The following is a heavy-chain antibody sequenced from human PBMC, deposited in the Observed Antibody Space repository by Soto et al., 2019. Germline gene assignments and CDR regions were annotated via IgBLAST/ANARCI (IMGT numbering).Heavy chain of an antibody. CDR3: ASPGIVGSEVNTWFDP. D-gene: IGHD2-15*01. CDR1: AGSITTSC. Sequence: PSETLSLTCTVSAGSITTSCWSWIRQPLVKALEWIGYISYRGIANSNPSLKSRLTISIGTSKSQISLKLTSMSTEDPAVYSCASPGIVGSEVNTWFDPLGPGTMLTV. V-gene: IGHV4-59*01. CDR2: ISYRGIA. J-gene: IGHJ5*02.